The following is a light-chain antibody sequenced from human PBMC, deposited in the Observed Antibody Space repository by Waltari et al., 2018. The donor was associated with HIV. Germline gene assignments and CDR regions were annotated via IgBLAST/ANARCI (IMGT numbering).Light chain of an antibody. CDR3: QQYNNWPPFT. CDR2: GAS. CDR1: QSVSSN. V-gene: IGKV3-15*01. Sequence: EIVMTQSPATLSVSPGERDTLSCRASQSVSSNLAWYQQKPGQAPRLLIHGASTRATGIPARFSGSGSVTEFTLTISSLQSEDFAVYYCQQYNNWPPFTFGPGTKVDIK. J-gene: IGKJ3*01.